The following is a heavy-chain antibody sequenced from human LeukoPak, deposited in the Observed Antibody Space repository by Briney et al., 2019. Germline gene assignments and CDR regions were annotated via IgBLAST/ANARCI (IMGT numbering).Heavy chain of an antibody. CDR2: IYYSGST. J-gene: IGHJ4*02. V-gene: IGHV4-30-4*01. D-gene: IGHD5-18*01. CDR3: ARSTFAHSYGYFH. CDR1: GGSISGADCY. Sequence: PSETLSLTCTVSGGSISGADCYWSWIRQPPGQGLEWLGYIYYSGSTSHNPSLKSRVTISIDMSKNQFSLKLSSVTAADTAVYYCARSTFAHSYGYFHWGQGILVTVSS.